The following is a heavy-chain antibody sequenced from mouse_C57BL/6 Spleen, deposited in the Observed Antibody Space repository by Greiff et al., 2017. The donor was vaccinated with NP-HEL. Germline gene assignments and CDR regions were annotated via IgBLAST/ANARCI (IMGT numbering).Heavy chain of an antibody. CDR3: ASRYSNYFDY. CDR2: IYPSDSET. V-gene: IGHV1-61*01. Sequence: QVQLQQPGAELVRPGSSVKLSCKASGYTFTSYWMDWVKQRPGQGLEWIGNIYPSDSETHYNQKFKDKATLTVDKSSSTAYMQLSSLTSEDSAVYYCASRYSNYFDYWGQGTTLTVSS. D-gene: IGHD2-5*01. CDR1: GYTFTSYW. J-gene: IGHJ2*01.